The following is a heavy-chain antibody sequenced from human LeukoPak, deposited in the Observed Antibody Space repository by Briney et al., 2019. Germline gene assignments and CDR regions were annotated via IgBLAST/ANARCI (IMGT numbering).Heavy chain of an antibody. V-gene: IGHV4-59*01. CDR1: GFTFSAYA. J-gene: IGHJ4*02. CDR2: IYYSGSA. Sequence: KPGGSLRLSCAASGFTFSAYAMSWVRQAPGKGLEWIWYIYYSGSANYNPSLQSRVTISVDMSKNQFSLKLTSVTAADTAVYYCGRGDPSDSSGYRDPSFDYWGQGTLVTVSS. D-gene: IGHD3-22*01. CDR3: GRGDPSDSSGYRDPSFDY.